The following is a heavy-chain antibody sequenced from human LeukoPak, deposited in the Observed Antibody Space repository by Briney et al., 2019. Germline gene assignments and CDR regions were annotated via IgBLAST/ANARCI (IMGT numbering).Heavy chain of an antibody. D-gene: IGHD2-21*01. CDR3: ARGRIASGAYYYYMDV. CDR1: GGSFSGYY. Sequence: SETLSLTCAVFGGSFSGYYWSWIRQPPGKGLEWIGEINHSGSTSDNPSVKGRVTISVHTSKTQVSLKLSSVTAAATAVYYCARGRIASGAYYYYMDVWGKGTTVTVSS. V-gene: IGHV4-34*01. CDR2: INHSGST. J-gene: IGHJ6*03.